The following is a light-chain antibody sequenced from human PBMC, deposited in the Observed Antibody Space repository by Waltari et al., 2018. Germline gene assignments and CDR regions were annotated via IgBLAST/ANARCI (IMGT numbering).Light chain of an antibody. Sequence: QSVLTQPPSVSAAPGQKVTISCSGSGSNIGNNYVSWYQQLPGTAHKLLIYENNKRPSGIPDRFSASKSGTSATLGITGLQTGDEADYYCATWDSSLSGVFGGGTKLTVL. J-gene: IGLJ3*02. CDR1: GSNIGNNY. CDR3: ATWDSSLSGV. CDR2: ENN. V-gene: IGLV1-51*02.